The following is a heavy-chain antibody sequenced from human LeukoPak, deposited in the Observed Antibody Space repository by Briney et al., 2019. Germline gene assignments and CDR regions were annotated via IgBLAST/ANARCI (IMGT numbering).Heavy chain of an antibody. CDR2: ISYSGNT. CDR1: GGSVSSNNHY. D-gene: IGHD5-24*01. CDR3: ASPLGEMATEH. J-gene: IGHJ1*01. V-gene: IGHV4-30-4*01. Sequence: SETLSLTCSVSGGSVSSNNHYWTWIRQPPGKGLEWIGYISYSGNTYYNPSLKNRLIISVDTSKNQFSLNLISVTAADTAVYYCASPLGEMATEHWGQGTLVTVSS.